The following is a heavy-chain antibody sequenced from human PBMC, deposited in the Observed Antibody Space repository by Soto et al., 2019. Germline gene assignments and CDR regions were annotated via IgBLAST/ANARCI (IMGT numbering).Heavy chain of an antibody. CDR3: ARADLLWDSFDL. CDR2: ISNSGSST. CDR1: GFPFRNFA. D-gene: IGHD2-2*01. Sequence: EVQLLESGGDLVQSGGSLKLSCAASGFPFRNFAMAWVRQAPGKGLEWVSIISNSGSSTYHGDSVKGRFTTSRDNSKGTLSLHMRGVRIDDTAVYFCARADLLWDSFDLWGQGTLVTVSS. J-gene: IGHJ4*02. V-gene: IGHV3-23*05.